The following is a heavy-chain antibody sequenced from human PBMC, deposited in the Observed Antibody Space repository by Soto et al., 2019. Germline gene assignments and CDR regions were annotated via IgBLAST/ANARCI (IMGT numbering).Heavy chain of an antibody. CDR1: GYTFTSYG. J-gene: IGHJ6*02. Sequence: QVQLVQSGAEVKKPGASVKVSCKASGYTFTSYGISWVRQAPGQGLEWMGWISAYNGNTNYAQKVKGRVTMTADTPTSTDYMELRSLRSDDTAVYYCARDRLSDFWSGYSLYCYGMDVWGQGTTVTVSS. CDR2: ISAYNGNT. CDR3: ARDRLSDFWSGYSLYCYGMDV. D-gene: IGHD3-3*01. V-gene: IGHV1-18*01.